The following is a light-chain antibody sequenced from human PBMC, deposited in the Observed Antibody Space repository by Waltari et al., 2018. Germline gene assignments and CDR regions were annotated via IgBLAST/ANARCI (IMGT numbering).Light chain of an antibody. CDR3: QHYVRLPVT. CDR2: GAS. Sequence: ELVLTQSPGPLFLSPGESAILSCGASKCVGRTLAWYQQKPGQAPRLLIYGASNRATGIPDRFSGSGSGTDFSLTISRLEPEDFSVYYCQHYVRLPVTFGQGTRVEI. CDR1: KCVGRT. J-gene: IGKJ1*01. V-gene: IGKV3-20*01.